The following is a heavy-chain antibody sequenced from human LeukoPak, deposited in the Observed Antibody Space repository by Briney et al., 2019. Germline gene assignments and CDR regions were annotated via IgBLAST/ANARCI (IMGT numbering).Heavy chain of an antibody. CDR1: GYTFTSYY. CDR3: ARGRHYYDSSDYYYEGDAFDI. Sequence: ASVKVSCKASGYTFTSYYMHWVRQAPGQGLEWMGIINPSGGSTSYAQKFQGRVTMTRDMSTSTVYMELSSLRSEDTAVYYCARGRHYYDSSDYYYEGDAFDIWGQGTMATVSS. CDR2: INPSGGST. V-gene: IGHV1-46*01. J-gene: IGHJ3*02. D-gene: IGHD3-22*01.